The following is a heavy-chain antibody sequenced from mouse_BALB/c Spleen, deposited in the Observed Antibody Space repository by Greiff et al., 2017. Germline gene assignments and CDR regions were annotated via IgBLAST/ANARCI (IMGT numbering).Heavy chain of an antibody. CDR1: GYAFSSSW. CDR2: IYPGDGDT. D-gene: IGHD2-14*01. Sequence: QVQLQQSGPELVKPGASVKISCKASGYAFSSSWMNWVKQRPGQGLEWIGRIYPGDGDTNYNGKFKGKATLTADKSSSTAYMQLSSLTSVDSAVYFCARNRYDGWFAYWGQGTLVTVSA. J-gene: IGHJ3*01. CDR3: ARNRYDGWFAY. V-gene: IGHV1-82*01.